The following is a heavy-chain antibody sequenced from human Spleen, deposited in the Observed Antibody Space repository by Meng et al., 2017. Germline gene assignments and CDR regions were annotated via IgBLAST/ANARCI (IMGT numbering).Heavy chain of an antibody. V-gene: IGHV4-38-2*02. CDR2: FYHNEST. J-gene: IGHJ4*02. CDR3: ARDRGFYDRSGFWVVFDY. D-gene: IGHD3-22*01. CDR1: GYSISTGYY. Sequence: SETLSLTCTVSGYSISTGYYWGWIRQPPGKGLEWIGSFYHNESTYSNPSLKSRVTISADTSKNQFSLKLTSVTAADTAVYYCARDRGFYDRSGFWVVFDYWGQGALVTVSP.